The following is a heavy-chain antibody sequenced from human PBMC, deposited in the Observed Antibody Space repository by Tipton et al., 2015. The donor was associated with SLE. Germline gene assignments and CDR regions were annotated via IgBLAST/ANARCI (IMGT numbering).Heavy chain of an antibody. V-gene: IGHV4-38-2*02. J-gene: IGHJ4*02. Sequence: TLSLTCTVSGYSISSAYYWGWIRQPPGKGLEWIASIYHSGSTYYNPSLKSRVIISVDTSKNQFSLKLSSVTAADTAVYYCARRGVGHYFDYWGQGALISVSS. CDR2: IYHSGST. D-gene: IGHD1-26*01. CDR3: ARRGVGHYFDY. CDR1: GYSISSAYY.